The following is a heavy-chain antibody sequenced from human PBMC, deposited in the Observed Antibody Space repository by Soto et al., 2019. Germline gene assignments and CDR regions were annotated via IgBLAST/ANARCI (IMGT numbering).Heavy chain of an antibody. D-gene: IGHD6-6*01. CDR2: ISGSGGST. CDR3: AKAPEQLVLRGNYFDY. J-gene: IGHJ4*02. V-gene: IGHV3-23*01. Sequence: GGSLRLSCAASGFTFSSYAMSWVRQAPGKGLEWVSAISGSGGSTYYADSVKGRFTISRDNSKNTQYLQMNSLRAEATAVYYCAKAPEQLVLRGNYFDYWGQGTLVTVS. CDR1: GFTFSSYA.